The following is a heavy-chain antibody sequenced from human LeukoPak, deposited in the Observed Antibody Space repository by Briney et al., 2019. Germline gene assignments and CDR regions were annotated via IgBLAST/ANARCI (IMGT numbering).Heavy chain of an antibody. D-gene: IGHD2-15*01. CDR3: AKSTLDCSGGTCYSSPFDY. Sequence: GGSLRLSCAASRFTFSSFAMSWVRQAPGKGLEWVSAISGSGTNTYYADSVTGRFTISRDNSKNTLYLQMNSLRAEDTAVYYCAKSTLDCSGGTCYSSPFDYWGQGTLVTVSS. CDR2: ISGSGTNT. J-gene: IGHJ4*02. CDR1: RFTFSSFA. V-gene: IGHV3-23*01.